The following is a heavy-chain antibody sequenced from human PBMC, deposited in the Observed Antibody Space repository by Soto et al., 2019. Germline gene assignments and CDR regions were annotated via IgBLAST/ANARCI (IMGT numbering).Heavy chain of an antibody. J-gene: IGHJ6*02. CDR2: IYYSGST. CDR3: ARQPGSYYYYGMDV. V-gene: IGHV4-39*01. D-gene: IGHD1-26*01. CDR1: GGSITSSSYY. Sequence: SETLYLTCTVPGGSITSSSYYWGWIRQPPGKGLEWIGSIYYSGSTYYNPSLKSRVTISVDTSKNQFSLKLSSVTAADTAVYYCARQPGSYYYYGMDVWGQGTTVT.